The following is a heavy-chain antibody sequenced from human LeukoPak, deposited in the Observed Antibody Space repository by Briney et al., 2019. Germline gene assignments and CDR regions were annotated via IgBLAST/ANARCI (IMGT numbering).Heavy chain of an antibody. CDR1: GGTFSSYT. D-gene: IGHD1-7*01. CDR3: ARVRYNWNYAHDY. CDR2: IIPILGIA. J-gene: IGHJ4*02. V-gene: IGHV1-69*02. Sequence: SVKASCKASGGTFSSYTISWVRQAPGQGLEWMGRIIPILGIAKYAQKFQGRVTIPADKSTSTAYMELSSLRSEDTAVYYCARVRYNWNYAHDYWGQGTLVTVSS.